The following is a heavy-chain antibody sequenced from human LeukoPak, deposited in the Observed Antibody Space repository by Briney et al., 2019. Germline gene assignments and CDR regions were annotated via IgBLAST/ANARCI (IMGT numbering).Heavy chain of an antibody. J-gene: IGHJ4*02. Sequence: SETLSLTCTVSGYSISFGYYWDWIRQPPGKGLEWMGSIYHSGSTYYNPSLKSRVTISVDTSKNQFSLKLTSVTAADTAVYYCARDRGAGEYYFDYWGQGTLVTVSS. D-gene: IGHD6-19*01. CDR1: GYSISFGYY. CDR3: ARDRGAGEYYFDY. CDR2: IYHSGST. V-gene: IGHV4-38-2*02.